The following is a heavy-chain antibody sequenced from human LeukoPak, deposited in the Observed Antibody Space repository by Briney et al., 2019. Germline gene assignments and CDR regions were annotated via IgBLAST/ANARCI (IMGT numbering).Heavy chain of an antibody. CDR2: INQDGIKI. D-gene: IGHD2-21*02. Sequence: GGSLRLSCVASRFTFSNYWMSWGRQAPGKGLEWVANINQDGIKIAYAASMEGRFTISRDNAKESLSLQLNSLRADDTALYYCARWGPHCVGDYCPALDSCGQGTLVTVSS. V-gene: IGHV3-7*01. CDR3: ARWGPHCVGDYCPALDS. CDR1: RFTFSNYW. J-gene: IGHJ4*02.